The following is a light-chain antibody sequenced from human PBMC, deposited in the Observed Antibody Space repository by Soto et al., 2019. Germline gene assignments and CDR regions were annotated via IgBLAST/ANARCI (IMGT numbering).Light chain of an antibody. CDR2: RNS. J-gene: IGLJ2*01. V-gene: IGLV1-40*01. CDR1: SSNIGAGYD. CDR3: QSYDSSLSGSV. Sequence: QSVLTQPPSVSGAPGQRVTISCTGSSSNIGAGYDVHWYQQLPGTAPKLLIYRNSNRPSGVPDRFSGSKSGTSGSLAITGLQAEGEADYYCQSYDSSLSGSVFGGGTKLTVL.